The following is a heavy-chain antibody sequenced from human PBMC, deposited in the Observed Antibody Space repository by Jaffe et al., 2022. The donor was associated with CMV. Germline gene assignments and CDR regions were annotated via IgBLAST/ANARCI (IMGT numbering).Heavy chain of an antibody. J-gene: IGHJ4*02. CDR3: ARGWANCGGGSCSLDY. V-gene: IGHV1-69*01. CDR1: GGSFSSYA. D-gene: IGHD2-21*01. Sequence: QVQLVQSGAEVKKPGSSVKVSCKALGGSFSSYAISWIRQAPGQGLEWMGAIIPIFSSVNSAQKFQGRVTITADDSTNTAYLHLSSLTSEDTAVYYCARGWANCGGGSCSLDYWGQGTVVTVSS. CDR2: IIPIFSSV.